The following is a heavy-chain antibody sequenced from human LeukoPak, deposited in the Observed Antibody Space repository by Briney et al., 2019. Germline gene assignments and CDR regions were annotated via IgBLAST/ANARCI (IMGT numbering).Heavy chain of an antibody. CDR3: ARVQSAYGSGIHFDY. CDR1: GGSFSGYY. V-gene: IGHV4-34*01. D-gene: IGHD3-10*01. CDR2: INHSGST. Sequence: SETLSLTCAVYGGSFSGYYWSWLRQPPGKGLEWIGEINHSGSTNYNPSLKSRVTISVDTSKNQFSLKLSSGTAADTAVYYCARVQSAYGSGIHFDYWGQGTLVTVSS. J-gene: IGHJ4*02.